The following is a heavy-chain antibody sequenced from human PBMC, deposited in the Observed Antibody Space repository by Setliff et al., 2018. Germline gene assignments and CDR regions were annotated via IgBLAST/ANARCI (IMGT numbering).Heavy chain of an antibody. CDR3: ARLPNYVWGSPVDY. CDR1: GFTFSTYS. CDR2: IYSGGTT. D-gene: IGHD3-16*01. J-gene: IGHJ4*02. Sequence: PSETLSLSCAASGFTFSTYSMSWIRQPPGKGLELIGYIYSGGTTDSKPSLKSRVTISVDTSKNQFSLTLSSVTAADTAVYYCARLPNYVWGSPVDYWGQGTLVTVSS. V-gene: IGHV4-4*08.